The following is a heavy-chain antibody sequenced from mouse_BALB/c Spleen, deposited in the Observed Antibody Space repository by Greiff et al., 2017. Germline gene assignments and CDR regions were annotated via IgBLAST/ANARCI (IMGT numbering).Heavy chain of an antibody. CDR3: SRLSYYEGDY. V-gene: IGHV1S29*02. CDR1: GYTFTDYN. J-gene: IGHJ4*01. D-gene: IGHD2-10*01. Sequence: EVQGVESGPELVKPGASVKISCKASGYTFTDYNMHWVKQSHGKSLEWIGYIYPYNGGTGYNQKFKSKATLTVDNSSSTAYMELRSLTSEDSAVYYCSRLSYYEGDYWGQGTSVTVAS. CDR2: IYPYNGGT.